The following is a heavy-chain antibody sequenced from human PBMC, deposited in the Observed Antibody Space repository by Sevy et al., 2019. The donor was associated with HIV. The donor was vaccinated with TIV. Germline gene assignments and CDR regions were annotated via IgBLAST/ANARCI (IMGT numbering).Heavy chain of an antibody. V-gene: IGHV3-11*01. J-gene: IGHJ5*02. D-gene: IGHD6-13*01. CDR1: GFTFSDYY. CDR2: ISSSGSTI. Sequence: GGSLRLSCAASGFTFSDYYMSWIRQAPGKGLEWVSYISSSGSTISYADSVKGRFTISRDNAKNSLYLQMNSLRAEDTAVYYCASRIAAAGWYNWFDPWGQGTLVTVSS. CDR3: ASRIAAAGWYNWFDP.